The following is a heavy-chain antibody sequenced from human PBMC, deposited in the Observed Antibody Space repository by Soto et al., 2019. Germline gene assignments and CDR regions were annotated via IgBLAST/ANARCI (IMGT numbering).Heavy chain of an antibody. CDR3: ATELYSSSNQPSGVY. CDR2: ISSSGSTI. D-gene: IGHD6-6*01. V-gene: IGHV3-48*03. CDR1: GFTFSSYE. Sequence: EVQLVESGGGLVQPGGSLRLSCAASGFTFSSYEMNWVRQAPGKGLEWVSYISSSGSTIYYADSVKGRFTISRDNAKNSLDLQMNSLRAEDTAVYYCATELYSSSNQPSGVYWGQGTLVTVSS. J-gene: IGHJ4*02.